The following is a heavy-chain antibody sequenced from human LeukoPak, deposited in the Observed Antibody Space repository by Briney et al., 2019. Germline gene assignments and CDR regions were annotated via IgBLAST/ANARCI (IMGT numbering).Heavy chain of an antibody. CDR3: AKDSGDSSGYLFDY. V-gene: IGHV3-43*01. CDR1: GFTFDDYT. D-gene: IGHD3-22*01. J-gene: IGHJ4*02. CDR2: ISWDGGST. Sequence: GGSLRLSCAASGFTFDDYTMHWVRQAPGKGLEWVSLISWDGGSTYYADSVKGRFTISRDNSKNSLYLQMNSLRTEDTALYYCAKDSGDSSGYLFDYWGQGTLVTVSS.